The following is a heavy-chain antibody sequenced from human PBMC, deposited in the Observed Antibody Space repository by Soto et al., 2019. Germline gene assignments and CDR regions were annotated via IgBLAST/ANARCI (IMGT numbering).Heavy chain of an antibody. J-gene: IGHJ4*02. CDR2: LTGNGGTT. V-gene: IGHV3-23*01. CDR1: GFTFSNFG. CDR3: AQGGQYRQPNQFDY. Sequence: PGGSLRLSCEASGFTFSNFGMSWVRQAPGKGLEWVSGLTGNGGTTYYADSVKGRFTISRDNSKNTLNLQMNSLRVEDTAVYYCAQGGQYRQPNQFDYWGQGTLVTVSS. D-gene: IGHD2-2*01.